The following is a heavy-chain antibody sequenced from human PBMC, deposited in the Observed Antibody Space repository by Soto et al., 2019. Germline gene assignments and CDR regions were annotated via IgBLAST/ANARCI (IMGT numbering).Heavy chain of an antibody. D-gene: IGHD4-17*01. Sequence: PSETLSLTCTVAGGSISSYDWSWIRQPPGKGLEWIGYIYYGGSTYYNPSLKSRVTISVDTSKNQCSLKLSSVTAADTAVYYCGRHEMATVVTLSWFDPWGQGTLVTVSS. CDR2: IYYGGST. CDR1: GGSISSYD. CDR3: GRHEMATVVTLSWFDP. V-gene: IGHV4-59*04. J-gene: IGHJ5*02.